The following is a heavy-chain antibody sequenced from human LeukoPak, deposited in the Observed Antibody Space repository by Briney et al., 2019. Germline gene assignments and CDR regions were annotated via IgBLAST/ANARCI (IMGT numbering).Heavy chain of an antibody. Sequence: GASVKVSCKASGYTFTGYYMHWVRQAPGQGLEWMGWINPNSGGTNYAQKFQGRVTMTRDTSISTAYMELSRLRSDDTAVYYCARDESRRAGPSYNWFDPWGQGTLVTVSS. V-gene: IGHV1-2*02. D-gene: IGHD6-13*01. CDR1: GYTFTGYY. CDR2: INPNSGGT. J-gene: IGHJ5*02. CDR3: ARDESRRAGPSYNWFDP.